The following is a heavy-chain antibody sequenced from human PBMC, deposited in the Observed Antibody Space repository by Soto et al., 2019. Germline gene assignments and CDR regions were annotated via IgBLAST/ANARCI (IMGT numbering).Heavy chain of an antibody. J-gene: IGHJ4*02. CDR3: ARHTPAISISDH. D-gene: IGHD2-15*01. Sequence: SETLSLTCTVSGGSINSGGSYWSWIRQHPGKGLEWIGYIYYSGSTYYNPSLKSRVIISVDTSKNQFSLKLSSVTAADTAVYYCARHTPAISISDHWGQGTLVTVSS. CDR1: GGSINSGGSY. V-gene: IGHV4-31*03. CDR2: IYYSGST.